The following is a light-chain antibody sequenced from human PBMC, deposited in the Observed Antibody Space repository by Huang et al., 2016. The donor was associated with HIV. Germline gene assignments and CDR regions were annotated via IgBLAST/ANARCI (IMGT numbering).Light chain of an antibody. CDR2: GAS. CDR1: QTISSRF. V-gene: IGKV3-20*01. Sequence: EIVLTQSPGPLSLSPGERATLSCMASQTISSRFVAWYQQKPGQAPRRLIYGASIRATGLPDRLTGSGSGTDFTLTISGLEPEDFAVYYCQQYDRLPAAFGQGTRLEI. CDR3: QQYDRLPAA. J-gene: IGKJ5*01.